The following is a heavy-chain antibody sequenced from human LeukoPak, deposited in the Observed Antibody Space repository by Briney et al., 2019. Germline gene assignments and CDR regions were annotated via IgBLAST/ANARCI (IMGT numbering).Heavy chain of an antibody. Sequence: GGSLRLSCAASGFTFSSYWMSWVCQAPGKGLEWVANIKQDGSEIYYVDSVKGRFTISRDNARNSLYLQMNSLRAEDTAVYHCARERSYGSRDFDYWGQGTLVTVSS. CDR1: GFTFSSYW. D-gene: IGHD3-10*01. V-gene: IGHV3-7*03. J-gene: IGHJ4*02. CDR3: ARERSYGSRDFDY. CDR2: IKQDGSEI.